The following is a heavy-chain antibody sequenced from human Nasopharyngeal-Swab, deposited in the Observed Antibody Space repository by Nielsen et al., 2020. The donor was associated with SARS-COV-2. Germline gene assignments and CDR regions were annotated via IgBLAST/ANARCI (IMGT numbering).Heavy chain of an antibody. D-gene: IGHD6-13*01. CDR3: ARQTGIAAAEDY. Sequence: GESLKISCKGSGYSFTSYWISWVRQVPGKGLEWMGRIDPSDSYTNYSPSFQGHVTISADKSISTAYLQWSSLKASDTAMYYCARQTGIAAAEDYWGQGTLVTVSS. CDR1: GYSFTSYW. V-gene: IGHV5-10-1*01. J-gene: IGHJ4*02. CDR2: IDPSDSYT.